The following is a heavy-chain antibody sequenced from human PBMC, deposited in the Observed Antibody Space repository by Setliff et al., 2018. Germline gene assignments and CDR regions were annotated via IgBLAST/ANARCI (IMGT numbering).Heavy chain of an antibody. D-gene: IGHD3-9*01. J-gene: IGHJ4*02. Sequence: PGGSLRLSCEASGFTFSGYSMNWVRQAPGKGLEWVSYISSSSSTIYYADSVKGRLTISRDNAKNSLYLQMNSLRVEDTAVYYCARLGPIVTHTTYDYWGQGTLVTVSS. CDR1: GFTFSGYS. CDR3: ARLGPIVTHTTYDY. V-gene: IGHV3-48*01. CDR2: ISSSSSTI.